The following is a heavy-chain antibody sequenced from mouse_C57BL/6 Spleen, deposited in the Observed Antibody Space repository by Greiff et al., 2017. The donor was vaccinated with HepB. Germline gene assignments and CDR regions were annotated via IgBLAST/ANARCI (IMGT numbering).Heavy chain of an antibody. J-gene: IGHJ1*03. CDR1: GYSFTDYN. CDR2: INPNNGGT. D-gene: IGHD1-1*01. V-gene: IGHV1-18*01. CDR3: ARYRYYGSRGDWYFDV. Sequence: EVQLQQSGPELVKPGASVKIPCKASGYSFTDYNMDWVKQSHGKSLEWIGDINPNNGGTIYNQKFKGKATLTVDKSSSTAYMELRSLTSEDTAVYYCARYRYYGSRGDWYFDVWGTGTTVTVSS.